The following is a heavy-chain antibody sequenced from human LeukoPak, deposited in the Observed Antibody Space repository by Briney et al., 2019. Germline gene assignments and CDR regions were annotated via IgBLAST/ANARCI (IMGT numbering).Heavy chain of an antibody. V-gene: IGHV1-69*13. D-gene: IGHD6-6*01. J-gene: IGHJ5*02. Sequence: ASVKVSCKVAGGTINNLSWVRQAPGQGLEWMGGLSPVLATYAQKFQGRVTITADESTDTVYMELGSLTSEDTATYFCARDREISARPGGWFDPWGQGTLVTVSS. CDR1: GGTINN. CDR2: LSPVLA. CDR3: ARDREISARPGGWFDP.